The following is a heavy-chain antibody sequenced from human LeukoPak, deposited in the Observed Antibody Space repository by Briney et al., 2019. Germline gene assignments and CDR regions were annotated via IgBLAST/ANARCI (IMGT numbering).Heavy chain of an antibody. CDR3: ARVKDPGGYYYYYYMDI. J-gene: IGHJ6*03. V-gene: IGHV4-59*12. Sequence: SETLSLTCTVSGGSISSYYWSWIRQPPGKGLEWIGYIYYSGSTSYNPSLKSRVTISVDTSKNQFSLKVSSVTAADTAVYYCARVKDPGGYYYYYYMDIWGKGNTVTVSS. D-gene: IGHD3-16*01. CDR2: IYYSGST. CDR1: GGSISSYY.